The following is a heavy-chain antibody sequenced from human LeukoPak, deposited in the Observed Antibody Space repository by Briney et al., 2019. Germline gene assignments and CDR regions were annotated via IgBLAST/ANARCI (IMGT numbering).Heavy chain of an antibody. J-gene: IGHJ3*02. CDR2: ISYNGNQ. CDR1: GFTFVNYG. Sequence: GRSLRLSCAASGFTFVNYGFHWVRQAPVKALEWVAFISYNGNQKYGDSVKGRFTISRDNSKNTLYLQMNGLGPEDTAVYYCARDPLDISRWADAFDIWGQGTMVTVSS. D-gene: IGHD2-2*03. V-gene: IGHV3-30-3*01. CDR3: ARDPLDISRWADAFDI.